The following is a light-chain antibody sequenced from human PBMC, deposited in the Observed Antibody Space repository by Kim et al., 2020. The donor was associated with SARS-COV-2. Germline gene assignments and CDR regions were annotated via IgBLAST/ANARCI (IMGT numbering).Light chain of an antibody. J-gene: IGKJ5*01. CDR2: DAS. CDR3: QQFSNWIT. CDR1: LCASSY. Sequence: CLPAEERATLACRASLCASSYLPGYRQRPGQAPRPRIYDASNGATGIPAGFSGVGSGTDFTLTISGLGPKVLAVYYFQQFSNWITFGQGTRRGIK. V-gene: IGKV3-11*01.